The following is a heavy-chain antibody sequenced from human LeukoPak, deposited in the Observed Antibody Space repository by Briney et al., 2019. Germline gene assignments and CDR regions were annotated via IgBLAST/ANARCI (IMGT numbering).Heavy chain of an antibody. D-gene: IGHD2/OR15-2a*01. Sequence: ASVKVSCKASGYTFTSYYTHWVRQAPGQGLEWMGIIKPSGGSTLYAQKFEGRVTVTSDMSTSTVYVELSSLRSEDTAVYYCAREVPENFNFDYWGQGTLVTVSS. CDR1: GYTFTSYY. CDR2: IKPSGGST. V-gene: IGHV1-46*01. J-gene: IGHJ4*02. CDR3: AREVPENFNFDY.